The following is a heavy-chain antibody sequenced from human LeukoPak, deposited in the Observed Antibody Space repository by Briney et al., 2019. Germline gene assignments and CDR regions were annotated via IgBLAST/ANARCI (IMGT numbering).Heavy chain of an antibody. V-gene: IGHV4-39*07. J-gene: IGHJ4*02. CDR2: INYGGNT. CDR3: ARDSKTGTYTTPIFEN. Sequence: SETLSLTCTVSGDSISTNNYYWGWIRQPPGKGLEWIGSINYGGNTYYNPSLKSRVTISVDTSKNQFSLKLESVIAADTAVYYCARDSKTGTYTTPIFENWGQGTLVTVS. CDR1: GDSISTNNYY. D-gene: IGHD2-2*02.